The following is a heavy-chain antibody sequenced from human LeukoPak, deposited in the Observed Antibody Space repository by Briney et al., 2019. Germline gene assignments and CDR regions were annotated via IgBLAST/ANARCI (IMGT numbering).Heavy chain of an antibody. CDR3: TTGRDCGSTSCSGRKPGGGLAYYYYYGMDV. J-gene: IGHJ6*04. Sequence: GGSLRLSCAASGFTFSNAWMSWVRQAPGKGLEWVGRIKSKTDGGTTDYAAPVKGRFTISRDDSKNTLYLQMNSLKTDDTAVYYCTTGRDCGSTSCSGRKPGGGLAYYYYYGMDVWGKGTTVTVSS. V-gene: IGHV3-15*01. D-gene: IGHD2-2*01. CDR2: IKSKTDGGTT. CDR1: GFTFSNAW.